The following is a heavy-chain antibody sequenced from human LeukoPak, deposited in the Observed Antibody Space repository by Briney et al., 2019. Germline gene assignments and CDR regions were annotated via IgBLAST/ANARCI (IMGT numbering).Heavy chain of an antibody. CDR1: GFTFSDYW. D-gene: IGHD6-6*01. J-gene: IGHJ5*02. CDR3: AAASIAAHYWFDP. V-gene: IGHV3-7*03. CDR2: INQDGSEK. Sequence: GGSLRLSCAASGFTFSDYWMTWVRQAPGKGLEWVANINQDGSEKNYVDSVKGRFTISRDNAKNSLYLQMNSLRAEDTALYYCAAASIAAHYWFDPWGQGTLVTVSS.